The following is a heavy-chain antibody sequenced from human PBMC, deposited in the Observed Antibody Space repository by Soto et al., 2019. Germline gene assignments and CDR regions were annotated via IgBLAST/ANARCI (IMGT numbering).Heavy chain of an antibody. D-gene: IGHD2-15*01. J-gene: IGHJ5*02. Sequence: KPSETLSLTCTVSGASFSSDDYYWSWIRQPPGKGLEWIGFIYYSGTYYNPSLKSRVTMSVDTSRIHFSLKLSSVTAADTAVYYCARDLGYCAAGSCYAKWGSWGQGTLVTVSS. CDR1: GASFSSDDYY. CDR2: IYYSGT. V-gene: IGHV4-30-4*01. CDR3: ARDLGYCAAGSCYAKWGS.